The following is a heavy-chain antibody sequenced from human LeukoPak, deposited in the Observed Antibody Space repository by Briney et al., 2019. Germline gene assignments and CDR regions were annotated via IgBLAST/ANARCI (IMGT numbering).Heavy chain of an antibody. Sequence: GASXTVSXKASGXTFSSYAISGVGQXPGQXXXXXGGXIPIFGTANYAQKFQGRVTITTDESTSTAYMELSSLRSEDTAVYYCARALPQYSGSFWRPVTNWGQGTLVTVSS. CDR3: ARALPQYSGSFWRPVTN. CDR1: GXTFSSYA. CDR2: XIPIFGTA. J-gene: IGHJ4*02. V-gene: IGHV1-69*05. D-gene: IGHD1-26*01.